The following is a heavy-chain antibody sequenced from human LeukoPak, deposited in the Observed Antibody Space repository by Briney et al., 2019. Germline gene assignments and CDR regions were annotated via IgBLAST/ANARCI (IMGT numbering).Heavy chain of an antibody. D-gene: IGHD2-15*01. J-gene: IGHJ3*02. CDR2: ISAYSGNT. V-gene: IGHV1-18*01. Sequence: GSSVKVSCKASGGTFSSYTISWVRQAPGQGLEWMGWISAYSGNTNYAQKLQGRVTMTTDTSTSTAYMELRSLRSDDTAVYYCARHIDLQWWYAFDIWGQGTMVTVSS. CDR1: GGTFSSYT. CDR3: ARHIDLQWWYAFDI.